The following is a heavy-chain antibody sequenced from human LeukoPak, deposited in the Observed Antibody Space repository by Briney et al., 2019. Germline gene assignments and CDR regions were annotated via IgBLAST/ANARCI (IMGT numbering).Heavy chain of an antibody. CDR2: SIPILGIA. D-gene: IGHD3-22*01. V-gene: IGHV1-69*04. J-gene: IGHJ4*02. Sequence: SVKVSFKSSGGTFSSYAISWVRQAPGQGLEWMGRSIPILGIANYSQKFQGRVTITSDKSTSTAYMQLSSLSSEATAVYYCARVAESGYSDSSVLDYWGQGTLVTVSS. CDR1: GGTFSSYA. CDR3: ARVAESGYSDSSVLDY.